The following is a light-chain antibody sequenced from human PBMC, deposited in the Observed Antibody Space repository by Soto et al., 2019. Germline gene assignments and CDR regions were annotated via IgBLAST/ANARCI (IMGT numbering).Light chain of an antibody. CDR2: DAS. J-gene: IGKJ4*01. V-gene: IGKV1-33*01. CDR3: QHYDDPPLS. CDR1: QGIRNY. Sequence: DIQMTQSPSSLSASVGDRVTITCQASQGIRNYLNWYQQKPGKAPKLLIYDASNLETGVPSRFSGSGSGTDFTFTISSLQSEDIATYYCQHYDDPPLSFGGGTKVEIK.